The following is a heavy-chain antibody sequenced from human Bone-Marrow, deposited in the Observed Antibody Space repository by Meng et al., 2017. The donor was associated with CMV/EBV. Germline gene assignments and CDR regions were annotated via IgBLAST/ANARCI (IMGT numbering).Heavy chain of an antibody. Sequence: SETLSLTCNVSGDSISNYYWSWIRQPPGKGLEWIGYIYYSGSTNYSPSLRSRVTISLDTSKNQFSLRLSSVTAADTAVYYCARVGSSTAFDFDNWGQGTRVTVSS. D-gene: IGHD2-2*01. CDR3: ARVGSSTAFDFDN. V-gene: IGHV4-59*01. J-gene: IGHJ4*02. CDR1: GDSISNYY. CDR2: IYYSGST.